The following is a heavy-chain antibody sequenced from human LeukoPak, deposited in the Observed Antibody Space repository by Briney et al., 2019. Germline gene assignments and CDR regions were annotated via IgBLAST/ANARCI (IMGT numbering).Heavy chain of an antibody. CDR3: VRDKVGYGSGVIDY. V-gene: IGHV3-11*04. D-gene: IGHD3-10*01. CDR2: ISSSGSTI. CDR1: GFTFSDYY. J-gene: IGHJ4*02. Sequence: NPGGSLRLSCAASGFTFSDYYMSWIRQAPGKGLEWVSYISSSGSTIYYADSVKGRFTISRDNAKNSLFLQMSSLRAEDTAVYYCVRDKVGYGSGVIDYWGQGTLVTVSS.